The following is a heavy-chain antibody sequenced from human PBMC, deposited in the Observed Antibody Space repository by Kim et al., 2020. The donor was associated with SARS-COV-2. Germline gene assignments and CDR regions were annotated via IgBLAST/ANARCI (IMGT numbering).Heavy chain of an antibody. Sequence: SETLSLTCTVSGGSISSYYWSWIRQPPGKGLEWIGYIYYSGSTNYNPSLKSRVTISVDTSKNQFSLKLSSVTAADTAVYYCVRTDFRGVPSTSYYYYYGMDVWGQGTTVTVSS. J-gene: IGHJ6*02. CDR2: IYYSGST. CDR3: VRTDFRGVPSTSYYYYYGMDV. CDR1: GGSISSYY. V-gene: IGHV4-59*01. D-gene: IGHD3-10*01.